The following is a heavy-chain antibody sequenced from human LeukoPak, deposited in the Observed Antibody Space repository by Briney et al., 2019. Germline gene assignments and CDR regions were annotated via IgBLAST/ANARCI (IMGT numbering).Heavy chain of an antibody. D-gene: IGHD6-19*01. CDR1: GYSFTSYW. CDR3: ARLDSSGCNQH. CDR2: IYPGDSDT. V-gene: IGHV5-51*01. Sequence: GESLKISCKGSGYSFTSYWIGWVRQLPGKGLEWMGIIYPGDSDTRYSPSFQGQVTISANNSISTAYLQWSSLKASATAMYYCARLDSSGCNQHWGQGTLVTVSS. J-gene: IGHJ1*01.